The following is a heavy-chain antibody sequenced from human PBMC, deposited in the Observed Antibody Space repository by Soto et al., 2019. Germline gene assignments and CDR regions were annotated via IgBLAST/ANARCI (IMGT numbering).Heavy chain of an antibody. J-gene: IGHJ4*02. CDR2: IDPSDSQT. CDR1: GYNFVTYW. Sequence: GESLKIACQGSGYNFVTYWITWVRQKPGKGLEWMGRIDPSDSQTYYSPSFRGHVTISATKSITTVFLQWSSLRASDTAMYYCARQIYDSDTGPNFQYYFDSWGQGTPVTVSS. CDR3: ARQIYDSDTGPNFQYYFDS. D-gene: IGHD3-22*01. V-gene: IGHV5-10-1*01.